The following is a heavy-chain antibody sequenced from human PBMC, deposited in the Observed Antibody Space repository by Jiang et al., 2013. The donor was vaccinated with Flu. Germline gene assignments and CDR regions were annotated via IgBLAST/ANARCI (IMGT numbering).Heavy chain of an antibody. D-gene: IGHD4-17*01. V-gene: IGHV3-30*01. Sequence: KYYADSVKGRFTISRDNSKNTLYLQMNSLRAEDTAVYYCARDWTTVTTYDYWGQGTLVTVSS. CDR2: K. J-gene: IGHJ4*02. CDR3: ARDWTTVTTYDY.